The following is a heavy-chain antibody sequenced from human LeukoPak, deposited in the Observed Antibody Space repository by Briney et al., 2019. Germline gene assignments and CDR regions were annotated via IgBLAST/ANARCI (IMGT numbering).Heavy chain of an antibody. J-gene: IGHJ4*02. Sequence: PGGSLRLSCAASGFTFSSLAMSWVRQAPGKGLEWVSTISGSGDSTYYADSVKGRFTISRDNSKNTLYLQMNGLRADDTAVYYCAKDRGYSYGLGALDFWGQGTLVTVSS. CDR3: AKDRGYSYGLGALDF. D-gene: IGHD5-18*01. CDR1: GFTFSSLA. V-gene: IGHV3-23*01. CDR2: ISGSGDST.